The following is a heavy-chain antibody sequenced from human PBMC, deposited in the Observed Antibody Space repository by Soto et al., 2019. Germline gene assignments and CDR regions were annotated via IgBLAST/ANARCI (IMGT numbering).Heavy chain of an antibody. CDR1: GGSISSSNW. V-gene: IGHV4-4*02. CDR3: ARLRSLGGIGYFDWLSIYFDY. Sequence: PSETLSLTCAVSGGSISSSNWWSWVRQPPGKGLEWIGEIYHSGSTNYNPSLKSRVTISVDKSKNQFSLKLSSVTAADTAVYYCARLRSLGGIGYFDWLSIYFDYWGQGTLVTVSS. CDR2: IYHSGST. D-gene: IGHD3-9*01. J-gene: IGHJ4*02.